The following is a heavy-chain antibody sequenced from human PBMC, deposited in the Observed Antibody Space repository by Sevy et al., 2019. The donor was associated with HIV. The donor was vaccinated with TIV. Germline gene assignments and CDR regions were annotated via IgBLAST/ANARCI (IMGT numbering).Heavy chain of an antibody. V-gene: IGHV3-48*02. D-gene: IGHD1-7*01. CDR1: GFTFRNSS. Sequence: GGSLRLSCAASGFTFRNSSFNWVRQAPGKGLEWISHIGTDSDAIYYADSVRDRFTISRDNARNSLDLQLSRLTDEDTAVYYCARDVGWNSYCYFDLWGRGSLVTVSS. CDR3: ARDVGWNSYCYFDL. J-gene: IGHJ2*01. CDR2: IGTDSDAI.